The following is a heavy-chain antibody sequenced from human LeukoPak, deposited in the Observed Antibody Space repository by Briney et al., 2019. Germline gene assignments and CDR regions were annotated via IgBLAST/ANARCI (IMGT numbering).Heavy chain of an antibody. V-gene: IGHV1-2*02. CDR1: GYTFTGSY. D-gene: IGHD3-3*01. Sequence: ASVKVSCKTSGYTFTGSYMHWVRQAPGQGLEWMGWINPSSGNTNYAQKFQGRVTMTRNTSISTAYMELSSLRSEDTAVYYCARGPLVLRFLEWSMGYYYYYGMDVWGQGTTVTVSS. J-gene: IGHJ6*02. CDR2: INPSSGNT. CDR3: ARGPLVLRFLEWSMGYYYYYGMDV.